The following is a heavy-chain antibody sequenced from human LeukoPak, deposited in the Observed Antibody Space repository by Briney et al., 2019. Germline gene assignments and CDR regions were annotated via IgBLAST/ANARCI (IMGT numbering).Heavy chain of an antibody. Sequence: GGSLRLSCAASGFTFNNYAMSWVRQAPGKGLEWVSSIRGSGDNTYYADSVKGRFTISRDNSKNHLHLQMNSLRAEDTAVYYCATLYSSSWYRYWGQGTLVTVSS. J-gene: IGHJ4*02. CDR1: GFTFNNYA. CDR3: ATLYSSSWYRY. V-gene: IGHV3-23*01. D-gene: IGHD6-13*01. CDR2: IRGSGDNT.